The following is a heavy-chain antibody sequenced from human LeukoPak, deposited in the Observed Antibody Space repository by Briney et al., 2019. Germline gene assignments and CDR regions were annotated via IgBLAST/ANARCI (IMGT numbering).Heavy chain of an antibody. CDR1: GFTFSSYS. Sequence: PGGSLRLSCAASGFTFSSYSMNWVRQAPGKGLEWVSYISSSGSTIYYADSVKGRFTISRDNAKNSLYLQMNSLRAEDTAVYYCARGAGSGSYYDYWGQGTLVTVSS. CDR3: ARGAGSGSYYDY. V-gene: IGHV3-48*01. D-gene: IGHD3-10*01. CDR2: ISSSGSTI. J-gene: IGHJ4*02.